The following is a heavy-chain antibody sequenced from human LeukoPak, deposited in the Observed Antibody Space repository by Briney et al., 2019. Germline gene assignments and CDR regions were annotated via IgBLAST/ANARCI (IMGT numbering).Heavy chain of an antibody. D-gene: IGHD6-19*01. CDR1: GDSVSSDSAA. CDR2: TYYKSKLFN. Sequence: SQTLSLTCVISGDSVSSDSAAWHWLRQSPSRGLEWLGRTYYKSKLFNDYAVSVKSRITINPDTSKNQFSLQLNSVTPEDTAVYYCARETSGWLHYYYGMDVWGQGITVTVSS. CDR3: ARETSGWLHYYYGMDV. V-gene: IGHV6-1*01. J-gene: IGHJ6*02.